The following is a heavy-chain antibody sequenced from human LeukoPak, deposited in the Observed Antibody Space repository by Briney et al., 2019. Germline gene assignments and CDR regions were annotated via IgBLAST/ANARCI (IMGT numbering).Heavy chain of an antibody. CDR2: ISTSSSTM. V-gene: IGHV3-48*01. Sequence: GGSLRLSCVTSGFTFIGYGMSWVRQTPGKGLEWVSYISTSSSTMYYADSVKGRFTISRDNSKNTLYLQMNSLRAEDTAVYYCTRDPIVGAPDYFDYWGQGTLVTVSS. D-gene: IGHD1-26*01. J-gene: IGHJ4*02. CDR1: GFTFIGYG. CDR3: TRDPIVGAPDYFDY.